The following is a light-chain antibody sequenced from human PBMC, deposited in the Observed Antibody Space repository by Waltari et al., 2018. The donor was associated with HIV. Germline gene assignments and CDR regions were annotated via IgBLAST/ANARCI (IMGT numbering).Light chain of an antibody. CDR3: QQFGSPWT. CDR1: HSVSSSY. V-gene: IGKV3-20*01. Sequence: EIVLTQSPGTLSLSPGERATLSCRASHSVSSSYLAWFQQKPGQAPRLLIYGASSRATDITDRFSGSGSGTDFTLTISRLEPEDFAVYYCQQFGSPWTFGQGTKVEI. J-gene: IGKJ1*01. CDR2: GAS.